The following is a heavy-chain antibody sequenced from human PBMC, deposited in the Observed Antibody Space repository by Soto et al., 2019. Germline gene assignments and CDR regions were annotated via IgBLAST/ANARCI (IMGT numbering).Heavy chain of an antibody. Sequence: QVQLVESGGGVVQPGRSLRLSCAASGFTFSSYGMHWVRQAPGKGLEWVAVIWYDGSNKYYAASVKGRFTISRDHSKNTLYLQMNSLRAEDTAVYYCARDCAGYSSGWYQRGGFDYWGQGTLDTVSS. J-gene: IGHJ4*02. CDR3: ARDCAGYSSGWYQRGGFDY. CDR2: IWYDGSNK. CDR1: GFTFSSYG. D-gene: IGHD6-19*01. V-gene: IGHV3-33*01.